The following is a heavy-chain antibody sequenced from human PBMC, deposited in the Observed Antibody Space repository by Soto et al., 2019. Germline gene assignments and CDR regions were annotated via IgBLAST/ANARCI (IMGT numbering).Heavy chain of an antibody. Sequence: QVQLVQSGAEVKKPGASVKVSCKASGYTFTSYGISWVRQAPGQGLEWMGWINPYNGNTNYAQKLQGIVTMTTDTPTNTAYMELRSLRSDVTAVYYCARDWFGIDYWGQGTLVTVSS. CDR2: INPYNGNT. CDR3: ARDWFGIDY. J-gene: IGHJ4*02. D-gene: IGHD3-16*01. V-gene: IGHV1-18*01. CDR1: GYTFTSYG.